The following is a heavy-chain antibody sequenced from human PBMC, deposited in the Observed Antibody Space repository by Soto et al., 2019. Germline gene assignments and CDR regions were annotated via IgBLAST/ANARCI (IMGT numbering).Heavy chain of an antibody. CDR3: ARPEGGAAAGRPLDS. CDR1: GGSIRSSTYY. J-gene: IGHJ4*02. V-gene: IGHV4-39*01. D-gene: IGHD6-13*01. CDR2: IYYSGST. Sequence: QLQLQESGPGLVKPSETLSLTCTVSGGSIRSSTYYWGWIRQPPGKGLEWIGSIYYSGSTHYNPYLKSRVTMSVDSSTNQFSLELNSVNAADTAVYCCARPEGGAAAGRPLDSLGQGTLVTVSS.